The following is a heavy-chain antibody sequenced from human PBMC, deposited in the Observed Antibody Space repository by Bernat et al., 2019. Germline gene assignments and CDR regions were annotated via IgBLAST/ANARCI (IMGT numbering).Heavy chain of an antibody. V-gene: IGHV3-23*01. J-gene: IGHJ4*02. CDR1: GFTFSNYA. Sequence: EVQLLESGGGLVQPGGSLRLSCAASGFTFSNYAMSWVRQAPGKGLEWVSAFSGSGGSTYYADSVKGRFTISRDNSKNTLYLQMNSLRAEDTAVYYCAKPIAPRPASYFDYWGQGTLVTVSS. D-gene: IGHD6-6*01. CDR3: AKPIAPRPASYFDY. CDR2: FSGSGGST.